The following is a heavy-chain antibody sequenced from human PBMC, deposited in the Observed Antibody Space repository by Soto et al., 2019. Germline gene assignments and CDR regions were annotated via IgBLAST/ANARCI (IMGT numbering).Heavy chain of an antibody. V-gene: IGHV1-3*01. CDR2: INAGNGNT. D-gene: IGHD2-2*01. Sequence: ASVKVSCKASGYTFTSYAMHWVRQAPGQRLEWMGWINAGNGNTKYSQKFQGRVTITRDTAASTAYMELSSLRSEDTAVYYCAREMWDIVVVPAATLDYWGQGTLVTVSS. CDR1: GYTFTSYA. CDR3: AREMWDIVVVPAATLDY. J-gene: IGHJ4*02.